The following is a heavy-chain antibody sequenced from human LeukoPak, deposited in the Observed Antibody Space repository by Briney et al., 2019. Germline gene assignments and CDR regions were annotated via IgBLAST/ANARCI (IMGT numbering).Heavy chain of an antibody. D-gene: IGHD6-13*01. CDR1: GGSISSGSYY. V-gene: IGHV4-61*02. Sequence: SQTLSLTCTVSGGSISSGSYYWSWIRQPAGKGLEWIGRIYTSGRTNYNPSLKSRVTISVDTSKNQFSLKLSSVTAADTAVYYCARWGIAAAGTLGYMDVWGKGTTVTVSS. J-gene: IGHJ6*03. CDR3: ARWGIAAAGTLGYMDV. CDR2: IYTSGRT.